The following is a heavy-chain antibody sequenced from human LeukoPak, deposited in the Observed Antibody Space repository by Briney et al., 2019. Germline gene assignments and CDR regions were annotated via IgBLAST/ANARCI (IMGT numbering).Heavy chain of an antibody. Sequence: PSETLSLTCTVSGGSITTSSYYWGWIRQPPGKGLGWIGIIYYSGSTYYNPSLKGRVTISVDTSKTQFSLKLSSVTAADTAVYYCARAFRARYFDLWGRGTLVTVSS. J-gene: IGHJ2*01. CDR3: ARAFRARYFDL. CDR2: IYYSGST. V-gene: IGHV4-39*01. CDR1: GGSITTSSYY. D-gene: IGHD2/OR15-2a*01.